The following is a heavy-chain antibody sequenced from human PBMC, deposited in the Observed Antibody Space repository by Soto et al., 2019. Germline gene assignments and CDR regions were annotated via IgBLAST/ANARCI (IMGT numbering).Heavy chain of an antibody. V-gene: IGHV3-64*01. CDR3: AKASPNWHYARSVSAL. Sequence: GGSLRLSCAASGFTFSSYAMHWVRQAPGKGLEYVSAISSNGGSTYYANSVKGRFTISRDNSKNTLYLQMGSLRAEDMALYYFAKASPNWHYARSVSALRGNGTSVPVS. CDR1: GFTFSSYA. CDR2: ISSNGGST. D-gene: IGHD1-7*01. J-gene: IGHJ6*03.